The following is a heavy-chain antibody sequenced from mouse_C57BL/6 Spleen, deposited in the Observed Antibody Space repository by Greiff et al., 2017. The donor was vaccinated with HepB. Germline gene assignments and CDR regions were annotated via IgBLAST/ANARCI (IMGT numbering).Heavy chain of an antibody. V-gene: IGHV7-1*01. J-gene: IGHJ4*01. CDR1: GFTFSDFY. CDR2: SRNKANDYTT. Sequence: EVQVVDSGGGLVQSGRSLRLSCATSGFTFSDFYMEWVRQAPGKGLEWIAASRNKANDYTTEYSASVKGRFIVSRDTSQSILYLQMNALRAEDTAIYYCARYYDYAMDYWGQGTSVTVSS. D-gene: IGHD2-4*01. CDR3: ARYYDYAMDY.